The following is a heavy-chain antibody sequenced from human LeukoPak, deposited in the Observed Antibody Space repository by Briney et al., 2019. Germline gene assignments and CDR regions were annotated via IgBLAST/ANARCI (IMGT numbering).Heavy chain of an antibody. D-gene: IGHD3-22*01. CDR3: AKDFNYYDSSGYSYYFDY. Sequence: PGGSLRLSCAASGFPFDNYAMHWVRQAPGKGLEWVSSISWNSGSIGYVDSVKGRFTISRDNSKNTLYLQMNSLRAEDTAVYYCAKDFNYYDSSGYSYYFDYWGQGTLVTVSS. J-gene: IGHJ4*02. CDR1: GFPFDNYA. CDR2: ISWNSGSI. V-gene: IGHV3-9*01.